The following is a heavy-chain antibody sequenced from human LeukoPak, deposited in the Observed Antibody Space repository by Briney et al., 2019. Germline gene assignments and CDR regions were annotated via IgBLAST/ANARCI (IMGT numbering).Heavy chain of an antibody. Sequence: QPGGSLRLSCAASGFTFSSYWMHWVRQAPGKGLVWVSRINSDGSSTSHADSVKGRFTISRDNAKNTLYLQMNSLRAEDTAVYYCARVTSSGFYDAFDIWGQGTMVTVSS. CDR1: GFTFSSYW. D-gene: IGHD6-19*01. CDR3: ARVTSSGFYDAFDI. V-gene: IGHV3-74*01. CDR2: INSDGSST. J-gene: IGHJ3*02.